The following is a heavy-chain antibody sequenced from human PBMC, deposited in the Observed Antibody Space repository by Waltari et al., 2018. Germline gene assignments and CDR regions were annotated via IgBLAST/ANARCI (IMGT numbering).Heavy chain of an antibody. CDR1: GGSISSHY. CDR2: IYYSGST. CDR3: AGTDLAAAGTYFDY. Sequence: QVQLQESGPGLVKPSATLFLTCTVSGGSISSHYWSWIRQPPGKGLEWIGYIYYSGSTNYNPSLKSRVTISVDTSKNQFSLKLSSVTAVDTAVYYCAGTDLAAAGTYFDYWGQGTLVTVSS. J-gene: IGHJ4*02. D-gene: IGHD6-13*01. V-gene: IGHV4-59*11.